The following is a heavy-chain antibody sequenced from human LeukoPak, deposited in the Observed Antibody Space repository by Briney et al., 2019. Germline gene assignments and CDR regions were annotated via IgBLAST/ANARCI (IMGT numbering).Heavy chain of an antibody. CDR2: IKQDGREK. V-gene: IGHV3-7*03. D-gene: IGHD2-15*01. CDR3: AKDPIGGSGLVNYFDY. Sequence: PGGSLRLSCAASGFTFSSYWMSWVRQAPGKGLEWVANIKQDGREKYYVDSVKGRFTISRDNAKNSLYLQMNSLRAEDTAVYYCAKDPIGGSGLVNYFDYWGQGTLVTVSS. CDR1: GFTFSSYW. J-gene: IGHJ4*02.